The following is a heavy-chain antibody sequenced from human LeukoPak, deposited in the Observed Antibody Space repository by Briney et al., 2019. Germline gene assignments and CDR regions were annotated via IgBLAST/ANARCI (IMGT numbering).Heavy chain of an antibody. J-gene: IGHJ6*03. CDR1: GGSISSGGYY. CDR3: ARDRGITMIMDV. Sequence: SETLSLTCTVSGGSISSGGYYWSWIRQHPGKGLEWIGYIYYSGSTYYNPSLKSRVTISVDRSKNQFSLKLSSVTAADTAVYYCARDRGITMIMDVWGKGTTVTVSS. D-gene: IGHD3-22*01. V-gene: IGHV4-31*03. CDR2: IYYSGST.